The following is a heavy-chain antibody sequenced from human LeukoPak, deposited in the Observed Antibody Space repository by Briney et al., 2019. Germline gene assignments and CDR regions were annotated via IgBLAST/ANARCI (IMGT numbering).Heavy chain of an antibody. Sequence: ASVKVSCKVSGYTLHELSMHWVRRAPGKGLEWMGGFDPEDGETIYAQKFQGRVTMTEDTSTDTAYMELSSLRSEDTAVYYCARSGYSGYDLGYWGQGTLVTVSS. CDR2: FDPEDGET. CDR1: GYTLHELS. V-gene: IGHV1-24*01. D-gene: IGHD5-12*01. CDR3: ARSGYSGYDLGY. J-gene: IGHJ4*02.